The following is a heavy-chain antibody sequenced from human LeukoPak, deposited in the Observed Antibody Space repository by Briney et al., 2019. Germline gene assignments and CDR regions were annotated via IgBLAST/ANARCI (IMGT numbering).Heavy chain of an antibody. V-gene: IGHV3-33*01. CDR3: ARDTCSGGSCYSGYFDY. CDR1: GFTLSSSG. CDR2: IWYDGTKK. J-gene: IGHJ4*02. D-gene: IGHD2-15*01. Sequence: GGSLRLSCAASGFTLSSSGVHWVRQAPGKGLEWVAVIWYDGTKKNYADSVKGRFTISRDNSKNTLYLQMNSLRAEDAAVYYCARDTCSGGSCYSGYFDYWGQGTLVTVSS.